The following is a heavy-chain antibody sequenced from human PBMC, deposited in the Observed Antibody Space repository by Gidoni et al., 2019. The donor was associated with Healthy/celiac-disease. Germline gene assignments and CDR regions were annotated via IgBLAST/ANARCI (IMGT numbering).Heavy chain of an antibody. CDR2: IYPGDSDT. Sequence: EVQLVQSGAEVKKPGESLKIPCKGSVYSFTSYWIGWVLQMPGKGLEWMGIIYPGDSDTRYSPFFQGQVTISADQSISTAYLQWSSMKASDSAMYYCARTTSGYDYWYFDLWGRGTLVTVSS. J-gene: IGHJ2*01. CDR1: VYSFTSYW. D-gene: IGHD5-12*01. V-gene: IGHV5-51*01. CDR3: ARTTSGYDYWYFDL.